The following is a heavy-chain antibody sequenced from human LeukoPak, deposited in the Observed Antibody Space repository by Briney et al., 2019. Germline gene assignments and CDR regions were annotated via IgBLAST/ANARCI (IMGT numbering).Heavy chain of an antibody. CDR2: ISGSGGST. Sequence: GGSLRLSCAASGFTFSSYAMSWVRQAPGKGREWVSAISGSGGSTYYADSVKGRFTISRDNSKNTLYLQMNSLRAEDTAVYYCAKDRGVVVVAATHFDYWGQGTLVTVSS. V-gene: IGHV3-23*01. CDR1: GFTFSSYA. D-gene: IGHD2-15*01. J-gene: IGHJ4*02. CDR3: AKDRGVVVVAATHFDY.